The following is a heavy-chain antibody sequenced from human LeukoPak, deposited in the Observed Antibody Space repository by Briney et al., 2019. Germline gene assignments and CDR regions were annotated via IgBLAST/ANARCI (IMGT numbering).Heavy chain of an antibody. CDR3: ARDRNYGMDV. Sequence: SVKVSCKASGGTFSSYAISWVRPAPGQGLEWMGRIIPILGIANYAQKFQGRVTITADKSTSTAYMELSSLRSEDRAVYYCARDRNYGMDVWGQGTTVTVSS. V-gene: IGHV1-69*04. J-gene: IGHJ6*02. CDR1: GGTFSSYA. CDR2: IIPILGIA.